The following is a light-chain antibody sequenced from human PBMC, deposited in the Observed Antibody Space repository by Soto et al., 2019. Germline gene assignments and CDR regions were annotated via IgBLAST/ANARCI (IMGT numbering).Light chain of an antibody. J-gene: IGKJ1*01. CDR1: QSLLHRNGYNY. V-gene: IGKV2-28*01. Sequence: DIVMTQSPLSLPVTPGEPASISCRSSQSLLHRNGYNYLEWYLQKPGQSPQLLIYLGSNRASGVPDRFSGSGSGTDFTLQISRVEAEDVGVYYCMQALQTPPTFGQGTKVDTK. CDR2: LGS. CDR3: MQALQTPPT.